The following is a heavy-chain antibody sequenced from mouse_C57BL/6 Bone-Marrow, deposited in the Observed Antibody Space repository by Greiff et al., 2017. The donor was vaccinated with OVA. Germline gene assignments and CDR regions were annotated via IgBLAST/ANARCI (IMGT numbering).Heavy chain of an antibody. CDR2: INPGSGGT. CDR1: GYAFTNYL. J-gene: IGHJ2*01. Sequence: QVQLQQSGAELVRPGTSVKVSCKASGYAFTNYLIEWVKQRPGQGLEWIGVINPGSGGTNYNEKFKGKATLTADKSSSTAYMQLSSLTSEDSAVYFCARRGLLLRFFDYWGQGTTLTVSS. CDR3: ARRGLLLRFFDY. D-gene: IGHD1-1*01. V-gene: IGHV1-54*01.